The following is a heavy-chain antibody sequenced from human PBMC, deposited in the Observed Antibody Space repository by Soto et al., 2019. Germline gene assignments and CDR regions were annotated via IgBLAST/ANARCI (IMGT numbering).Heavy chain of an antibody. CDR2: VFYSGST. CDR3: ARRYSSSFDY. Sequence: PSETLSLTCTVSGGSISSYYWGWIRQPPGKGLEWIGYVFYSGSTNYNPSLKSRVTISVDTSKNQFSLKLNSVTAADTAVYYCARRYSSSFDYWGQGTLVTVSS. J-gene: IGHJ4*02. D-gene: IGHD6-13*01. V-gene: IGHV4-59*08. CDR1: GGSISSYY.